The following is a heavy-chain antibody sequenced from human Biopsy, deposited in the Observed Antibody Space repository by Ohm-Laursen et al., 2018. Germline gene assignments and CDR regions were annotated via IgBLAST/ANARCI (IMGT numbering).Heavy chain of an antibody. V-gene: IGHV4-59*01. CDR1: GGSISSDY. CDR2: ISNRGST. D-gene: IGHD3-3*01. J-gene: IGHJ3*01. CDR3: ARLYRLDDYWNDDPPDAFDV. Sequence: PSQTLSLTWTVSGGSISSDYWSWIRQSPGKGLEWIGYISNRGSTNYNPSLRGRVTISVDTSKNQFSLKLSSVTAADTAVFFCARLYRLDDYWNDDPPDAFDVWGQGTRVTVSS.